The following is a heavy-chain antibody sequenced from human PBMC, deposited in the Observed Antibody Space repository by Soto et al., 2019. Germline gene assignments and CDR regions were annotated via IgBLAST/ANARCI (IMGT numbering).Heavy chain of an antibody. Sequence: EVKLLESGGGLVQPGGSLRLSCVGSGLTFINYAMNWVRQTPGKGLECVSTISGGGDRTFDADTVKGRFTISRDNSKNTVNLQMNSLRADDTAVYYCARKVLGSTSRPDWWYFDLWGRGTLVTVSS. CDR1: GLTFINYA. J-gene: IGHJ2*01. D-gene: IGHD2-2*01. V-gene: IGHV3-23*01. CDR3: ARKVLGSTSRPDWWYFDL. CDR2: ISGGGDRT.